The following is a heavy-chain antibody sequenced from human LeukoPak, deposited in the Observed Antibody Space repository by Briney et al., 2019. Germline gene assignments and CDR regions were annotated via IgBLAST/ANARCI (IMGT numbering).Heavy chain of an antibody. CDR2: IRGDGIVT. CDR1: EFTFSNYW. J-gene: IGHJ2*01. Sequence: GGSLRLSCVASEFTFSNYWIHWDRQAPGKGLVWVSRIRGDGIVTNYADSVEGRFTVSRDNAKNTVHLQMNSLRDDDTAVYYCARASPADFNLWGRGTLVTVSS. V-gene: IGHV3-74*01. CDR3: ARASPADFNL.